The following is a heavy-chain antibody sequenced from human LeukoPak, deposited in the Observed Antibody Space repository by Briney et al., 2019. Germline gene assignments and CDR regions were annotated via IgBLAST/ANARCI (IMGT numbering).Heavy chain of an antibody. J-gene: IGHJ4*02. Sequence: SETLSLTCTVSGGSISSGGYYWSWIRQHPGKGLKWIGYIYYSGSTYYNPSLKSRVTISVDTSKNQFSLKLSSVTAADTAVYYCARDAGVSEKIPYYFDYWGQGTLVTVSS. CDR2: IYYSGST. D-gene: IGHD2-21*01. CDR1: GGSISSGGYY. CDR3: ARDAGVSEKIPYYFDY. V-gene: IGHV4-31*03.